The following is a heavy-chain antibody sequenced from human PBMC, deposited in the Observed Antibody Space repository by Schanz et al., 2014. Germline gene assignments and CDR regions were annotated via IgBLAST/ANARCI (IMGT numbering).Heavy chain of an antibody. Sequence: EVQLVESGGGLVQPGGSLTLSCAASEFIISNYWMTWVRQAPGKGPEWVANIEGDGSRKQYVDSVEGRFTISRDNAKNTLDLQMNSLRDEDTALYYCAKDMHKDYGGKPQAFDIWGQGTMVTVSS. CDR1: EFIISNYW. V-gene: IGHV3-7*01. CDR3: AKDMHKDYGGKPQAFDI. D-gene: IGHD4-17*01. J-gene: IGHJ3*02. CDR2: IEGDGSRK.